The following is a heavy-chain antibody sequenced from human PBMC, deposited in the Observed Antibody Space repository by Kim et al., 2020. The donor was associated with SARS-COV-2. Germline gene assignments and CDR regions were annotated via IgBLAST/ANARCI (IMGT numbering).Heavy chain of an antibody. V-gene: IGHV3-23*01. CDR2: SGDTT. D-gene: IGHD6-13*01. CDR3: ANPRQPDY. Sequence: SGDTTNYADSGQRRFTVSRDNSKNTLYLQMSSLRAEDTARYYCANPRQPDYWGQGTLVTVSS. J-gene: IGHJ4*02.